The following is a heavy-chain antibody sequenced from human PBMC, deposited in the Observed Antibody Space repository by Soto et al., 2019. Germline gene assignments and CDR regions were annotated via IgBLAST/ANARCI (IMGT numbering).Heavy chain of an antibody. J-gene: IGHJ5*02. CDR2: ISISSTYI. D-gene: IGHD2-8*01. CDR1: GFPFISNT. CDR3: VRGGCTNGVCPPFDP. Sequence: EGQLVESGGGLVKPGGSLRLSCAASGFPFISNTMNWVRQAPGKGLEWVSSISISSTYIYYTDSVRGRFTISRDNAKNSLYLQINRLRAEDTAVYYCVRGGCTNGVCPPFDPWGQGNLVTVPS. V-gene: IGHV3-21*02.